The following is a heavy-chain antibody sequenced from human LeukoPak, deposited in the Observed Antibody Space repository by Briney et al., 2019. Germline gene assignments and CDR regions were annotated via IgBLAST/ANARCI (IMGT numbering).Heavy chain of an antibody. CDR1: GFTFSSYA. V-gene: IGHV3-30*02. Sequence: GGSLRLSCAASGFTFSSYAMSWVRQAPGKGLEWVAFIRYDGSNKYYADSVKGRFTISRDNSKNTLYLQMNSLIAEDTAVYYCAKDMKEAARLPGYWGQGTLVTVS. CDR3: AKDMKEAARLPGY. D-gene: IGHD6-6*01. J-gene: IGHJ4*02. CDR2: IRYDGSNK.